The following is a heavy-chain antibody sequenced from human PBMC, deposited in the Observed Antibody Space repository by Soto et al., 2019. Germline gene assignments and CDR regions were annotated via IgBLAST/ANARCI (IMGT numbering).Heavy chain of an antibody. Sequence: SETLSLTCAVYGGSFSGYYWSWIRQPPGKGLEWIGEINHSGSTNYNPSLKSRVTISVDTSKNQFSLKLSSVTAADTAVYYCASASITIFGVVPPGGHYYYSMDVWGKGTTVTVSS. CDR3: ASASITIFGVVPPGGHYYYSMDV. J-gene: IGHJ6*03. CDR2: INHSGST. V-gene: IGHV4-34*01. D-gene: IGHD3-3*01. CDR1: GGSFSGYY.